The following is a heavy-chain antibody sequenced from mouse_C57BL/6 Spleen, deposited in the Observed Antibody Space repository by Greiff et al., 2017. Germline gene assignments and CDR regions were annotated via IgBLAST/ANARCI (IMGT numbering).Heavy chain of an antibody. V-gene: IGHV1-55*01. CDR1: GYTFTSYW. CDR2: SYPGSGST. Sequence: VQLQQPGAELVKPGASVKMSCKASGYTFTSYWITWVKQRPGQGLEWIGNSYPGSGSTNYNEKFKSNATLTVDTASSTAYMQLSSLTSEDSAVYYCASERRYYAMDYWGQGTSVTVSS. J-gene: IGHJ4*01. CDR3: ASERRYYAMDY.